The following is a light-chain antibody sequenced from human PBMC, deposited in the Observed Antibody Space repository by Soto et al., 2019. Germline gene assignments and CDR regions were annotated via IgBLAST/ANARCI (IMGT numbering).Light chain of an antibody. V-gene: IGLV2-8*01. J-gene: IGLJ1*01. Sequence: SVLTQPPSASGSPGQSVTISCTGTSSDVGGYNFVSWYQHHPGKAPKLIIYEVNKRPSGVPNRFSGSKSGNTASLTVSGLQAVDEADYYCNSYAGSNIYVFGTGTKVTVL. CDR1: SSDVGGYNF. CDR3: NSYAGSNIYV. CDR2: EVN.